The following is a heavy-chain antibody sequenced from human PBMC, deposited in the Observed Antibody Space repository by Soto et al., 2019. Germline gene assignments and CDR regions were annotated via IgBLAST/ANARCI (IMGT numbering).Heavy chain of an antibody. Sequence: VQLVESGGGVVQPGRSLRLSCAASGFTFSDYAMHWVRQAPGKGLEWVAVVSHDGRNTHYADSVKGRFTIARDSSKNTVSLEMTSLRAEDTAVDYCAKGGRQWLVTSGFNYWGQGALVTVSS. V-gene: IGHV3-30*18. J-gene: IGHJ4*02. D-gene: IGHD6-19*01. CDR2: VSHDGRNT. CDR1: GFTFSDYA. CDR3: AKGGRQWLVTSGFNY.